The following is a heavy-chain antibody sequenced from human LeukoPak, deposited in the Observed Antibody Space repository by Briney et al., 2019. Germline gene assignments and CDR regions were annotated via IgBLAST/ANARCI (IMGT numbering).Heavy chain of an antibody. CDR1: GYTLTELP. CDR2: FDPEDGET. Sequence: ASVKVSCKVSGYTLTELPMHWVRQAPGKGLEWMGGFDPEDGETIYAQKFQGRVTMTEDTSTDTAYMELSSLRSEDTAVYYCATGRPSGYYDSSGYWYWGQGTLVTVSS. V-gene: IGHV1-24*01. D-gene: IGHD3-22*01. J-gene: IGHJ4*02. CDR3: ATGRPSGYYDSSGYWY.